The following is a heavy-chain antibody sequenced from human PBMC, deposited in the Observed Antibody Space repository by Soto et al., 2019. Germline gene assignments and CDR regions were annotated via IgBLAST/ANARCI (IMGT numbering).Heavy chain of an antibody. CDR1: GFTFTSSA. CDR2: IVVGSGNT. CDR3: AAVGSSGWASYYYGMDV. J-gene: IGHJ6*02. V-gene: IGHV1-58*01. Sequence: GASVKVSCKASGFTFTSSAVQWVRQARGQRLEWIGWIVVGSGNTNYAQKFQERVTITRDMSTSTAYMELSSLRSEDTAVYYCAAVGSSGWASYYYGMDVWGQGTTVTVS. D-gene: IGHD6-19*01.